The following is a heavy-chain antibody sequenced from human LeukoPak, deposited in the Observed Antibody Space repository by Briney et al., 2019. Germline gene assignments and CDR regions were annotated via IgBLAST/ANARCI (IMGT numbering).Heavy chain of an antibody. J-gene: IGHJ6*03. Sequence: SETLSLTCTVSGGSISSTIHYWGWIRQPPGKGLEWIGSMYYSVTTYYNPSLKSRVTISVDTSKNQFSLKLSSVTAADTAVYYCARGTGYSYGYYNYFYYMDVWGKGTTVTVSS. CDR2: MYYSVTT. CDR1: GGSISSTIHY. D-gene: IGHD5-18*01. CDR3: ARGTGYSYGYYNYFYYMDV. V-gene: IGHV4-39*07.